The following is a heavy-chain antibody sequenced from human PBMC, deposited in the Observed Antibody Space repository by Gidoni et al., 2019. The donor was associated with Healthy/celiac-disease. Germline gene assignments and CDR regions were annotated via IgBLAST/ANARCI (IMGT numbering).Heavy chain of an antibody. CDR2: ISSSSSYI. J-gene: IGHJ4*02. Sequence: EVQLVESGGGLVKPGGSLRLSCAASGFTFSSYSMNWVRQAPGKGLEWVSSISSSSSYIYYADSVKGRFIISRDNAKNSLYLQMNSLRAEDTAVYYCARDVLTGYFDYWGQGTLVTVSS. CDR3: ARDVLTGYFDY. V-gene: IGHV3-21*01. CDR1: GFTFSSYS. D-gene: IGHD3-9*01.